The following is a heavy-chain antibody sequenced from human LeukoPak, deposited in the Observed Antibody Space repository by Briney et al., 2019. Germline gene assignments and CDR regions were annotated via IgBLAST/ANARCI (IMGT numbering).Heavy chain of an antibody. Sequence: PSETLSLTCTVSGGSISSSSYYWGWIRQPPGKGLEWIGSIYYSGSTYYNPSLKSRVTISVDTSKNQFSLKLSSVTAADTAVYYCARQDFSYYGSGNIYFDYWGQGTLVTVSS. CDR1: GGSISSSSYY. CDR2: IYYSGST. D-gene: IGHD3-10*01. V-gene: IGHV4-39*01. CDR3: ARQDFSYYGSGNIYFDY. J-gene: IGHJ4*02.